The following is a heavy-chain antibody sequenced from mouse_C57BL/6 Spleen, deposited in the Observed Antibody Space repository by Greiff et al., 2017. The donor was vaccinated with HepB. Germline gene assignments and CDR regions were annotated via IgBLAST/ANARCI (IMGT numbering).Heavy chain of an antibody. CDR3: ARKGGYAMDY. J-gene: IGHJ4*01. Sequence: EVQLQESGPGLVKPSQSLSLTCSVTGYSITSGYYWNWIRQFPGNKLEWMGYISYDGSNNYNPSLKNRISITRDPSKNQFFLKLNSVTTEDTATYYCARKGGYAMDYWGQGTSVTVSS. CDR1: GYSITSGYY. CDR2: ISYDGSN. V-gene: IGHV3-6*01.